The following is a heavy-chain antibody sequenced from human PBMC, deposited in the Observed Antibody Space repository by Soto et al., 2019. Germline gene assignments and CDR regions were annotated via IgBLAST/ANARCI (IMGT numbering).Heavy chain of an antibody. D-gene: IGHD5-12*01. J-gene: IGHJ4*02. CDR3: ARDHVDIVAIPEEYFDY. CDR2: ISAYNGNT. V-gene: IGHV1-18*04. CDR1: GYTFTSYY. Sequence: GASVKVSCKASGYTFTSYYMHWVRQAPGQGLEWMGWISAYNGNTNYAQKLQGRVTMTTDTSTSTAYMELRSLRSDDTAVYYCARDHVDIVAIPEEYFDYWGQGTLVTVSS.